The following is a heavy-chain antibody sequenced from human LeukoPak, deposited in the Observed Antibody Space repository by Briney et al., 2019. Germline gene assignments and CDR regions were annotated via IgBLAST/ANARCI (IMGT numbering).Heavy chain of an antibody. CDR1: GYTFTGFY. CDR2: INPNISDA. D-gene: IGHD2-2*01. Sequence: ASVKVSCTASGYTFTGFYINWLRQAPGPGLEWMGWINPNISDATHAPNFQGRVTMTRDTSISTAYMELSSLRSDDTVVYYCARGHCGSATCQRNWFDPWGQGSLVTVSS. V-gene: IGHV1-2*02. CDR3: ARGHCGSATCQRNWFDP. J-gene: IGHJ5*02.